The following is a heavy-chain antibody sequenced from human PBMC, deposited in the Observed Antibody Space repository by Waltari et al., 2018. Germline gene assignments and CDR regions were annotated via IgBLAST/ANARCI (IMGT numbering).Heavy chain of an antibody. CDR1: GFTSSGYS. CDR3: ARDRRGYFDY. D-gene: IGHD3-16*01. J-gene: IGHJ4*02. CDR2: ISGDSRFI. Sequence: EVQLVESGGGLVKPGGSLRLPGEASGFTSSGYSMNWVRQAPGKGLEWVSSISGDSRFIYYADSVNGRFTISSDDAKNSLYLQMNSLRVEDTAVYYCARDRRGYFDYWGPGTLVSVSS. V-gene: IGHV3-21*01.